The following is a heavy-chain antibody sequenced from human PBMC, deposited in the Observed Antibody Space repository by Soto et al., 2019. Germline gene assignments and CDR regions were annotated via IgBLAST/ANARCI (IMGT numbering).Heavy chain of an antibody. CDR2: ISGSGGST. V-gene: IGHV3-23*01. CDR3: AKYRLLTMIGYGMDL. Sequence: GGSLRLSCAASGFTFSSYSMNWVRQAPGKGLEWVSAISGSGGSTYYADSVKGRFTISRDNSKNTLYLQMNSLRAEDTAVYYCAKYRLLTMIGYGMDLWGQGTTVTVSS. J-gene: IGHJ6*02. CDR1: GFTFSSYS. D-gene: IGHD3-10*02.